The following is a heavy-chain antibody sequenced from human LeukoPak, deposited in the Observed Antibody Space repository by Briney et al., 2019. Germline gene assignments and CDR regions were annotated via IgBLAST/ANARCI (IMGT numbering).Heavy chain of an antibody. CDR3: ARAGVWDYSDSSGYHNAAFDI. V-gene: IGHV1-2*02. CDR2: INPSSGGT. CDR1: GYTFTGYY. D-gene: IGHD3-22*01. Sequence: ASVKVSCKASGYTFTGYYTYWARQAPGQGLEWMGWINPSSGGTNYAQKFQGRVTATRDTSISTAYMDLSRLGSDDTAVYYCARAGVWDYSDSSGYHNAAFDIWGQGTMVTVSS. J-gene: IGHJ3*02.